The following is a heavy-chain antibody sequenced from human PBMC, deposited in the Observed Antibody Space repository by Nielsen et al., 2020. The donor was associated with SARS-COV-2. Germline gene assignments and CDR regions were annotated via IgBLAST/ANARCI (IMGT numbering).Heavy chain of an antibody. CDR1: GYTFTSYA. CDR2: INAGNGNT. Sequence: ASVKVSCKASGYTFTSYAMHWVRQAPGQRLEWMGWINAGNGNTKYSQKFQGRVTITRDTSASTAYMELSSLGSEDTAVYYCARDLVVGATTWYYMDVWGKGTTVTVSS. V-gene: IGHV1-3*01. J-gene: IGHJ6*03. D-gene: IGHD1-26*01. CDR3: ARDLVVGATTWYYMDV.